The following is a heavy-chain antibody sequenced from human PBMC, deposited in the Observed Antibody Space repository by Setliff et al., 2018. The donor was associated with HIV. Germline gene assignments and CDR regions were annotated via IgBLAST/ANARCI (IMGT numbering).Heavy chain of an antibody. CDR2: IYHSGIT. CDR3: ARLGYSGSLVGAFDI. CDR1: GYSISSGYY. Sequence: LSLTCTVSGYSISSGYYWGWIRQPPGKGLEWIGSIYHSGITYYNSSLKSRVTISVDTSKNRFSLNLTSVTAADTAVYYCARLGYSGSLVGAFDIWGQGTMVTVSS. J-gene: IGHJ3*02. V-gene: IGHV4-38-2*02. D-gene: IGHD1-26*01.